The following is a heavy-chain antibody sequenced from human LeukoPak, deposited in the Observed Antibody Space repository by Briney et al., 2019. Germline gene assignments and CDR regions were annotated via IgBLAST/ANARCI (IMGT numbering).Heavy chain of an antibody. CDR3: ARGVSICSGYDWPDYYYYMDV. J-gene: IGHJ6*03. CDR2: ISISGTT. V-gene: IGHV4-61*02. CDR1: GDSISSDISY. D-gene: IGHD3-22*01. Sequence: SQTLSLTCTVSGDSISSDISYWTWIRQPAGTGLEWMGRISISGTTYYYPSLKSRVTISADTSKNQFSLTLSSVTAADTAVYYCARGVSICSGYDWPDYYYYMDVWGKGTTVTISS.